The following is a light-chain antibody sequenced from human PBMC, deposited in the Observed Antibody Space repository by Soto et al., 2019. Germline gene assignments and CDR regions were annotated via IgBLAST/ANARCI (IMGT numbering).Light chain of an antibody. J-gene: IGLJ3*02. CDR2: DVS. CDR3: SSYTSSSTRV. V-gene: IGLV2-14*03. CDR1: SSDIGAYNY. Sequence: QSALTQPASVSGSPGQSTTISCTGTSSDIGAYNYVSWYQQHPAKAPKLMIYDVSNRPSGVSNRFSGSKSGNTASLTISGLQAEDEADYYCSSYTSSSTRVFGGGTKVTVL.